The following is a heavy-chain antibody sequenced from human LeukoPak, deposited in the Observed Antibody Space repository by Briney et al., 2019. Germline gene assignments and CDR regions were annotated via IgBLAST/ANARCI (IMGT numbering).Heavy chain of an antibody. CDR1: GFIFSNYA. D-gene: IGHD6-6*01. CDR2: FSGSGGST. CDR3: AKDPYSSSSLEYFQH. Sequence: GSLRLSCAASGFIFSNYAMSWVRQAPGKGLQWVSAFSGSGGSTYYADSVKGRFTISRDNSKNTLYLQMNSLRAEDTAVYYCAKDPYSSSSLEYFQHWGQGTLVTVSS. V-gene: IGHV3-23*01. J-gene: IGHJ1*01.